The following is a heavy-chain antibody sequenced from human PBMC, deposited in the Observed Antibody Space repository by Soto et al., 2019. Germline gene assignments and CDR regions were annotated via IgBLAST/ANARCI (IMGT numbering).Heavy chain of an antibody. D-gene: IGHD1-1*01. CDR3: ARRHNNRLDY. CDR2: IYPGDSNT. V-gene: IGHV5-51*01. Sequence: LGESLKISSKGSGYSFTSYWIGWVRQMPGKGLEWMGIIYPGDSNTRYSPSLQGQVTISVDKSISTAYLQWSSLKATDTAMYYCARRHNNRLDYWGQGTLVTVS. J-gene: IGHJ4*02. CDR1: GYSFTSYW.